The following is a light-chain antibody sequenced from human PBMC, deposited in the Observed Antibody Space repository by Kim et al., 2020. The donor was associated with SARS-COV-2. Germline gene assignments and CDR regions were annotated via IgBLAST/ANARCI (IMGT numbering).Light chain of an antibody. Sequence: EIVLTQSPGTLSLSPGERATLSCRAGQSVSSTDLGWYQQKPGQAPSLLIYGAFNRATGIPDRFSGSGSGTDFTLTISRLEPEDFAVYYCQQYGSSPITFGQGTRLEIK. CDR3: QQYGSSPIT. J-gene: IGKJ5*01. CDR1: QSVSSTD. V-gene: IGKV3-20*01. CDR2: GAF.